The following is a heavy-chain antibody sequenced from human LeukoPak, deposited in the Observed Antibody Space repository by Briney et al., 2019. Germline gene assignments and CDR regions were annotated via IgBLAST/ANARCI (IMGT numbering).Heavy chain of an antibody. CDR3: ARGGNFWYFDL. CDR2: ISHSGST. CDR1: GFTFSSYS. V-gene: IGHV4-34*01. J-gene: IGHJ2*01. D-gene: IGHD1-1*01. Sequence: GSLRLSCAASGFTFSSYSMNWVRQAPEKGLEWIGEISHSGSTNYSPSLKSRVTISVDTSKNQFSLNLSSVTAADTAVYYCARGGNFWYFDLWGRGTLVTVSS.